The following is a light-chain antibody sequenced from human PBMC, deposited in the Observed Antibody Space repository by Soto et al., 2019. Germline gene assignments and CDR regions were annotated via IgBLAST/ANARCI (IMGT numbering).Light chain of an antibody. CDR3: HQYASSRT. CDR1: QSVSSRY. J-gene: IGKJ1*01. V-gene: IGKV3-20*01. Sequence: EIVLMQSPVTLSLSPGERATLSCRASQSVSSRYFAWYQQKPGQAPRLLIYAASSRAAGIPDRFSGSGSGTDFSLTISRLEPEDFAVYYCHQYASSRTFGPGTKVE. CDR2: AAS.